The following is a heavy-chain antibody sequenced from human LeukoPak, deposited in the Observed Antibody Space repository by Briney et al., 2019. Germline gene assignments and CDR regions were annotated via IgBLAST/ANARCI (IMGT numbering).Heavy chain of an antibody. D-gene: IGHD1-26*01. Sequence: ASVKVSCKASGYTFTSYDINWVRQATGQGLEWMGWMNPNSGNTGYAQKFQGRVTMTRNISISTAYMELSSLRSEDTAVYYCARDEWELLDAFDIWGQGTMVTVSS. CDR1: GYTFTSYD. J-gene: IGHJ3*02. CDR2: MNPNSGNT. V-gene: IGHV1-8*01. CDR3: ARDEWELLDAFDI.